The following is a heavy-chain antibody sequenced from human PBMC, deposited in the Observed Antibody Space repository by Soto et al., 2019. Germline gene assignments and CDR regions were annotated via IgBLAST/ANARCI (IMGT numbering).Heavy chain of an antibody. V-gene: IGHV3-23*01. CDR3: AKPLRPTRGNYFDS. Sequence: EVQLLEAGGGLVQPGGSLRLSCAASGFTFSSSAMSWGRQAPGKGLEWVSAFVNGDGDIRYADSVKGRFTISRDNSKNTLNLQMDRLRDEDTAVYYGAKPLRPTRGNYFDSWGQGTLVTVSS. J-gene: IGHJ4*02. D-gene: IGHD6-6*01. CDR1: GFTFSSSA. CDR2: FVNGDGDI.